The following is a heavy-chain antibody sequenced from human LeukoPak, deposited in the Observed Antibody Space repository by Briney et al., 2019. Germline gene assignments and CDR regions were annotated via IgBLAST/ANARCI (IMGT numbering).Heavy chain of an antibody. CDR3: TRAGELRYMHV. Sequence: GGSLRLSCAASGFTFSDYYMTWIRQAPGKGLEWVSTIKGDGLTTYYADSVKGRFTISRDNAKNSLFVQVSSLTADDTAIYYCTRAGELRYMHVWGKGTAVTVSS. CDR2: IKGDGLTT. V-gene: IGHV3-11*04. J-gene: IGHJ6*03. CDR1: GFTFSDYY. D-gene: IGHD3-10*01.